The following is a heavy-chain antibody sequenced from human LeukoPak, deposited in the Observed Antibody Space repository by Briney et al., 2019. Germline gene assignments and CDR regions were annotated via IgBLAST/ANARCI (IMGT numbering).Heavy chain of an antibody. D-gene: IGHD4-17*01. CDR3: ARDPTTVTKRFDV. J-gene: IGHJ3*01. CDR2: ISYIGTT. V-gene: IGHV4-59*11. CDR1: GDSFSSHY. Sequence: TSETLSLTCTVSGDSFSSHYWTWLRQSPGKGLEWIGYISYIGTTNYNPSLKSRVTISVDPSKNQFSLKLISVAAADTALYYCARDPTTVTKRFDVWGQGTTVTVSS.